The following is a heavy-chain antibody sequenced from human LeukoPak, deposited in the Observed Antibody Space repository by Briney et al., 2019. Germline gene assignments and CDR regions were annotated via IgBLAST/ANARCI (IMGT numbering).Heavy chain of an antibody. V-gene: IGHV3-48*02. D-gene: IGHD3-16*01. CDR1: GFTFSTYW. CDR2: ISSSDGGI. J-gene: IGHJ4*02. CDR3: ARETWGSLH. Sequence: GGSLRLSCVDSGFTFSTYWMTWVRQAPGKGLEWVAYISSSDGGISYADSVKGRFTISRDNAKNSLYLQMNSLREEDTAVYYCARETWGSLHWGQGTLVTVSS.